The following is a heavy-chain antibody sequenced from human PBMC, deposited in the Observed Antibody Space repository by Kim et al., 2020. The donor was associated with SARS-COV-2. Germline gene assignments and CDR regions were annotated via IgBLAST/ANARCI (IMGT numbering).Heavy chain of an antibody. J-gene: IGHJ4*02. Sequence: KGRVTISVDTSKNQFSLKLSSVTAADTAVYYCARVRLRSYSSGWYYDFDYWGQGTLVTVSS. D-gene: IGHD6-19*01. V-gene: IGHV4-59*01. CDR3: ARVRLRSYSSGWYYDFDY.